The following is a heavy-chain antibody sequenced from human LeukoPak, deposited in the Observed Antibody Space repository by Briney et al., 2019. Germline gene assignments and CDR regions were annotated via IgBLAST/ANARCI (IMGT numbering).Heavy chain of an antibody. CDR1: GFIFSDYY. D-gene: IGHD5-18*01. J-gene: IGHJ4*02. Sequence: GGSLRLSCAASGFIFSDYYMSWIRQAPGKGLEWVSYISSSGSSIYYADSVKGRFTISRDNAKNSLYLQMNSLRAEDTAVYYCARMDTAMVMSGFDYWGQGTLVTVSS. V-gene: IGHV3-11*04. CDR3: ARMDTAMVMSGFDY. CDR2: ISSSGSSI.